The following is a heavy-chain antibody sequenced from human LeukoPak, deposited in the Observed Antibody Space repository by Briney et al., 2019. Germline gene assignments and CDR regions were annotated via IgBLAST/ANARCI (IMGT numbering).Heavy chain of an antibody. V-gene: IGHV4-39*01. D-gene: IGHD3-10*01. CDR2: IYYSGST. CDR3: ARTYYYGSGSPPK. Sequence: SETLSLTCTVSGGSISSSSYHWGWIRQPPGKGLEWIGSIYYSGSTYYNPSLKSRVTISVDTSKNQFSLKLGSVTAADTAVYYCARTYYYGSGSPPKWGQGTLVTVSS. J-gene: IGHJ4*02. CDR1: GGSISSSSYH.